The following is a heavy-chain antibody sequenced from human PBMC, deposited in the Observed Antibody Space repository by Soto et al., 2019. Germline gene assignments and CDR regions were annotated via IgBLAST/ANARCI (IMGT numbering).Heavy chain of an antibody. CDR2: IDKVGTDS. Sequence: EVQLVESGGGLVQPGGSLRLSCASSEFTFSVRSVHWVRQAPGKGLVWVSGIDKVGTDSTYADSVKGRVTSSRDNAKNTVYLQMNGLRVEDTSVYYCARGWFGPDVWGKGTTVPVSS. J-gene: IGHJ6*03. CDR1: EFTFSVRS. V-gene: IGHV3-74*01. CDR3: ARGWFGPDV. D-gene: IGHD3-10*01.